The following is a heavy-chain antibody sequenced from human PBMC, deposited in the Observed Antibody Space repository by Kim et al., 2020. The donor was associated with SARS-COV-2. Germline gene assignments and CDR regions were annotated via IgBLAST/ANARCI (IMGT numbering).Heavy chain of an antibody. J-gene: IGHJ4*02. CDR1: GYTFTSYA. CDR2: INTNTGNP. Sequence: ASVKVSCKASGYTFTSYAMNWVRQAPGQGLEWMGWINTNTGNPTYAQGFTGRFVFSLDTSVSTAYLQISSLKAEDTAVYYCARDTRYYDILTGYYEFRAPRTFDYWGQGTLVTVSS. V-gene: IGHV7-4-1*02. CDR3: ARDTRYYDILTGYYEFRAPRTFDY. D-gene: IGHD3-9*01.